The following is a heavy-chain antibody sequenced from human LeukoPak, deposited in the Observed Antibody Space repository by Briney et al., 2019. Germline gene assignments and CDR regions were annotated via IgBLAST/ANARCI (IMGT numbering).Heavy chain of an antibody. Sequence: GGSLRLSCAASGFTFSSYAMHWVRQAPGKGLEWVAVISYDGSNKYYADSVKGRFTISRDNSKNTLYLQMNSLRAEDTAVYYCAREGDYGGPHDAFDIWGQGTMVTVSS. D-gene: IGHD4-23*01. J-gene: IGHJ3*02. CDR2: ISYDGSNK. V-gene: IGHV3-30-3*01. CDR1: GFTFSSYA. CDR3: AREGDYGGPHDAFDI.